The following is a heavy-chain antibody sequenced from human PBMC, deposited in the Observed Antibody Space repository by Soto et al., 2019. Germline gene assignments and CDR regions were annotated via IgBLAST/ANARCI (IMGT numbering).Heavy chain of an antibody. CDR3: AREGWDLGRIFDY. V-gene: IGHV1-46*01. D-gene: IGHD1-26*01. CDR2: INPSGGST. J-gene: IGHJ4*02. CDR1: GYTFTSYY. Sequence: QVQLVQSGAEVKKPGASVKVSCKASGYTFTSYYMHWVRQAPGQGLEWMGIINPSGGSTSYAQKFQGRVTMTRDKSKSTVYMELSSLRSEDTAVYYCAREGWDLGRIFDYWGQGTLVTVSS.